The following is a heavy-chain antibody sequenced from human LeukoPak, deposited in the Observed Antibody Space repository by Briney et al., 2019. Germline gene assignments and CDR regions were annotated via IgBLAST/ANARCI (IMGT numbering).Heavy chain of an antibody. D-gene: IGHD3-22*01. J-gene: IGHJ4*02. CDR3: THDTSGYAYAYDH. Sequence: PGGSLRLSCIPSGFTFGDYALTWVRQAPGQGLEWVGFIRSKDKGGTTEYAASVKGRFAISRDDSKSISYLQMNSLRTEDTAVYYCTHDTSGYAYAYDHWGQGTLVTVSS. V-gene: IGHV3-49*04. CDR1: GFTFGDYA. CDR2: IRSKDKGGTT.